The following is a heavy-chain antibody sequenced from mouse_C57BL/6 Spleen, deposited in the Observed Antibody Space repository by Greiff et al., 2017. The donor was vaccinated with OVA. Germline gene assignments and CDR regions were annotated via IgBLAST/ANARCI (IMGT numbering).Heavy chain of an antibody. J-gene: IGHJ1*03. V-gene: IGHV1-82*01. CDR1: GYAFSSSW. D-gene: IGHD1-1*01. CDR3: ARREDYYGSSYWYFDV. Sequence: QVQLKESGPELVKPGASVKISCKASGYAFSSSWMNWVKQRPGKGLEWIGRIYPGDGDTNYNGKFKGKATLTADKSSSTAYMQLSSLTSEDSAVYFCARREDYYGSSYWYFDVWGTGTTVTVSS. CDR2: IYPGDGDT.